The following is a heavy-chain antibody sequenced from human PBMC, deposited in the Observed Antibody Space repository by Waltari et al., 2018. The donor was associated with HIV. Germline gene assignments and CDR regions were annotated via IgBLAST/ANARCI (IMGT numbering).Heavy chain of an antibody. CDR2: ISGSGGST. V-gene: IGHV3-23*01. D-gene: IGHD5-18*01. CDR1: GFTFRSYA. J-gene: IGHJ4*02. CDR3: AKGRLDNSYGTY. Sequence: EVQLLESGGGLVQPGGSLRLSCAASGFTFRSYAMSWFSQAPGKGLEWVAAISGSGGSTYYADSVKGRFTISRDNSKNTLYLQMNSLRAEDTAVYYCAKGRLDNSYGTYWGQGTLVTVSS.